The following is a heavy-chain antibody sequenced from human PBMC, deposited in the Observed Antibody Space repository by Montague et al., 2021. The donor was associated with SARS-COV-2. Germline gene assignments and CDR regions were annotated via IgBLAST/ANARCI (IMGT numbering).Heavy chain of an antibody. J-gene: IGHJ6*04. D-gene: IGHD2-15*01. V-gene: IGHV4-34*01. CDR2: IHHCGST. CDR3: ARLGDVVVPSHILGVGPYYSYYVMDV. Sequence: SETLSPTRAVHGGSFSTYSCNWIRQPPGKGLEWIGDIHHCGSTNYNPSLKSRVTISADTSKTQFSLNLPSVAAADTAVYYCARLGDVVVPSHILGVGPYYSYYVMDVWGKGTTVTVSS. CDR1: GGSFSTYS.